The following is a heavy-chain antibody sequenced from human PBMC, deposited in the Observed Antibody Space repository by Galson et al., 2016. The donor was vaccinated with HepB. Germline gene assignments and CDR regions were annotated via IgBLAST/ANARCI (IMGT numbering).Heavy chain of an antibody. Sequence: TLSLTCTVSGGSISRGSYYWSWIRQDPGKGLEWIGYIYYTGSTYYNPSLKSRVIISVDTSKNQFSLKLSSVTAADTAVYFCARQVVDRNFDYWGHGTLVTVSS. CDR3: ARQVVDRNFDY. CDR2: IYYTGST. V-gene: IGHV4-31*03. CDR1: GGSISRGSYY. J-gene: IGHJ4*01. D-gene: IGHD2-15*01.